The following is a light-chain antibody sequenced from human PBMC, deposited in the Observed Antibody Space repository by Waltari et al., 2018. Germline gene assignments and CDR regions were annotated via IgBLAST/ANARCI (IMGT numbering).Light chain of an antibody. V-gene: IGLV1-40*01. CDR3: QSYDTSLSVV. J-gene: IGLJ3*02. CDR2: GSS. Sequence: QSVLTQPPSVSGAPGQRVTIPCTGSGPNIGAGYDVHWYQRLPRAAPTLPLYGSSTRPLGVPDRFFGSTSGTSASLAITGLQAEDEADYYCQSYDTSLSVVFGGGTKLTVL. CDR1: GPNIGAGYD.